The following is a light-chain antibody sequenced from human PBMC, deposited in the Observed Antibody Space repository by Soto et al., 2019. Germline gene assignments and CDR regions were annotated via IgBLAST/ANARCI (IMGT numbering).Light chain of an antibody. CDR3: MQAQQTPFT. Sequence: DIVMTQSXXSLPVTPGEPASISCRSSQSLLHSNGYNYLDWYLQKPGQSPQLLIYLGSNRASGVPDRFSGSGAGTDFTLKISGVEAEDVGVYYCMQAQQTPFTFGPGTKVDIK. V-gene: IGKV2-28*01. CDR2: LGS. CDR1: QSLLHSNGYNY. J-gene: IGKJ3*01.